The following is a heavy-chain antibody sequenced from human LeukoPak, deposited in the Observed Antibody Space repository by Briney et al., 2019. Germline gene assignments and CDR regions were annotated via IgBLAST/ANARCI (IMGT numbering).Heavy chain of an antibody. CDR2: IKQDGSEK. V-gene: IGHV3-7*01. CDR1: GFTFSSYW. CDR3: AREGRGGFDI. Sequence: GGSLRLSCAASGFTFSSYWMSWIRQAPGKGLEWVANIKQDGSEKEYVGSVKGRFTISRDNAKNSLYLQMNSLRAEDTAVYYCAREGRGGFDIWGQGTMVTVSS. D-gene: IGHD6-25*01. J-gene: IGHJ3*02.